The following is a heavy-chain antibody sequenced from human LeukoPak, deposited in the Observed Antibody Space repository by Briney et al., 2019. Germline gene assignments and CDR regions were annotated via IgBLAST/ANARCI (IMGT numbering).Heavy chain of an antibody. Sequence: PSQTLSLTCTVSGGSISSGRYYWSWIRQPAGKALEWIGRLSSTGSTNYNPSLKSRVTISVDTSKNQFALNLSSVTAADTAVYYCARRGGYCDASSCYSGDYYYYHGMDVWGQGTTVTVSS. CDR1: GGSISSGRYY. D-gene: IGHD2-2*02. J-gene: IGHJ6*02. CDR3: ARRGGYCDASSCYSGDYYYYHGMDV. CDR2: LSSTGST. V-gene: IGHV4-61*02.